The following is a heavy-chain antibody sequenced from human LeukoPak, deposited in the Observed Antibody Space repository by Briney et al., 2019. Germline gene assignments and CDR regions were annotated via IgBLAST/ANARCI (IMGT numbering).Heavy chain of an antibody. V-gene: IGHV3-30*18. CDR3: AKEGSTVHFDY. Sequence: GGSLRLSCAASGFTFSSYGMHWVRQAPGKGLEWVAVISYDGSNKYYADSAKGRFTISRDNSKNTLYLQMNSLRAEDTAVYYCAKEGSTVHFDYWGQGTLVTVSS. CDR2: ISYDGSNK. J-gene: IGHJ4*02. CDR1: GFTFSSYG. D-gene: IGHD4-17*01.